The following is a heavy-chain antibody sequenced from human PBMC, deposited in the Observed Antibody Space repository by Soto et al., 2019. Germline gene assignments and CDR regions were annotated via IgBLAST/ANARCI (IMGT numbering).Heavy chain of an antibody. D-gene: IGHD4-17*01. CDR3: AKQGTTPSFDY. J-gene: IGHJ4*02. V-gene: IGHV4-4*02. CDR1: GASISSTNW. Sequence: QVQLQESGPGLVKPSGTLSLTCAVSGASISSTNWWSWVRQPPGKGLEWIGEIYHDGNTYYNSSLKSRVTISVDKSENQFSLRLRAVTAADTAVYYCAKQGTTPSFDYWGQGIVVTVSS. CDR2: IYHDGNT.